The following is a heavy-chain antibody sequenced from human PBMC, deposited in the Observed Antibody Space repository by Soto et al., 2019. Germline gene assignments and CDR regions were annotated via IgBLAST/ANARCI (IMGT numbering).Heavy chain of an antibody. J-gene: IGHJ4*02. Sequence: ASVKVSCKASGYTFTGYYMHWVRKAPGQGLEWMGWINPNSGGTNYAQKFQGWVTMTRDTSISTAYMELSRLRSDDTAVYYCARSGGRDDSSGYSVLFDYWGQGTLVTVSS. D-gene: IGHD3-22*01. CDR1: GYTFTGYY. CDR2: INPNSGGT. CDR3: ARSGGRDDSSGYSVLFDY. V-gene: IGHV1-2*04.